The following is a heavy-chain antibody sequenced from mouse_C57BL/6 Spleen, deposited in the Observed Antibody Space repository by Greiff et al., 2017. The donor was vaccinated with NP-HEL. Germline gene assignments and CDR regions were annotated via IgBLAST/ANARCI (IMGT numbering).Heavy chain of an antibody. CDR2: IDPEDGDT. Sequence: EVKLVESGAELVRPGASVKLSCTASGFNIKDYYMHWVKQRPEQGLEWIGRIDPEDGDTEYAPKFQGKATMTADTSSNTAYLQLSSLTSEDTAVYYCTTSITTVVEDAMDYWGQGTSVTVSS. J-gene: IGHJ4*01. V-gene: IGHV14-1*01. CDR1: GFNIKDYY. CDR3: TTSITTVVEDAMDY. D-gene: IGHD1-1*01.